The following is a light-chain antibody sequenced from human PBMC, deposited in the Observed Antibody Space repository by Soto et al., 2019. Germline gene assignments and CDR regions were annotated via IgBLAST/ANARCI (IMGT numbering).Light chain of an antibody. Sequence: QSVLTQPASVSGSPGQSITISCNGTSSDVGAYNFVSWHQQHPGKAPKLIIYNVYDRPSGISYRFSGSKSGNTASLTISGLQGEDEADYYCSSYTISRTYVFGTGTKLTVL. CDR1: SSDVGAYNF. V-gene: IGLV2-14*03. CDR2: NVY. CDR3: SSYTISRTYV. J-gene: IGLJ1*01.